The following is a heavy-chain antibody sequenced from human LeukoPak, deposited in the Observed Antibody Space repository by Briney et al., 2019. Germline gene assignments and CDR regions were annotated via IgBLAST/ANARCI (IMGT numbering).Heavy chain of an antibody. CDR3: ATPLDYYDSSGYHQGGD. J-gene: IGHJ4*02. CDR2: IKEDGSKK. Sequence: GGSLRLSCAASGFTVSSNYMTWVRQAPGKGLEWVANIKEDGSKKNYVDSVKGRFTISRDNAKNSLYLQMNSLRAEDTAVYYCATPLDYYDSSGYHQGGDWGQGTLVTVSS. V-gene: IGHV3-7*03. CDR1: GFTVSSNY. D-gene: IGHD3-22*01.